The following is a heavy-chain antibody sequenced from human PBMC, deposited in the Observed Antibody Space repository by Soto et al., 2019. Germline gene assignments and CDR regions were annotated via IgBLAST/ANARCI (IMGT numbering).Heavy chain of an antibody. CDR1: GFTFRTYT. Sequence: GGSLRLSCVASGFTFRTYTMNWVRQAPGKGLEWVSGIRGFSPYTFYAESVKGRFTISRENAKNTLYLQMNSLRAEDTAVYYCAKSLGIRPYWGLGTLVTVSS. CDR3: AKSLGIRPY. CDR2: IRGFSPYT. J-gene: IGHJ4*02. V-gene: IGHV3-21*01.